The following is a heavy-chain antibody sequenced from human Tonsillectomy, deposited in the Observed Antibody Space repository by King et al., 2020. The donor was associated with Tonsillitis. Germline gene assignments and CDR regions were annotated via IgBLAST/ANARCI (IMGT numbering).Heavy chain of an antibody. D-gene: IGHD3-16*01. V-gene: IGHV3-7*03. CDR1: GLTFSSYW. CDR2: IKQDGSEK. Sequence: VQLVESGGGLVQPGGSLRLSCAASGLTFSSYWMSWVRQAPGKGLEWVANIKQDGSEKYYWDSVKGRFTISRDNANNSVYLQMNSLRAEDTAVYYCASGGGLPTGAFDIWGQGTMVTVSS. CDR3: ASGGGLPTGAFDI. J-gene: IGHJ3*02.